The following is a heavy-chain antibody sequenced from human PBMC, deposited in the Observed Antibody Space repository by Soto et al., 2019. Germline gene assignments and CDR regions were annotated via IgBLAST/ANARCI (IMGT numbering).Heavy chain of an antibody. Sequence: PSETLSLTCTVSGGSISSSSYYWGWIRQPPGKGLEWIGSIYYSGSTYYNPSLKSRVTISVDASKNQFSLKLSSVTAADTAVYYCERDPRVGWFDPWGQGTLVTVSS. CDR2: IYYSGST. J-gene: IGHJ5*02. V-gene: IGHV4-39*01. CDR1: GGSISSSSYY. CDR3: ERDPRVGWFDP. D-gene: IGHD3-10*01.